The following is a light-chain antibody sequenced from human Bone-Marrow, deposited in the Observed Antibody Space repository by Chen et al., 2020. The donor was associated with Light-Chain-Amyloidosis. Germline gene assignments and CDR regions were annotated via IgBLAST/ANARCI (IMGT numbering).Light chain of an antibody. J-gene: IGKJ4*01. CDR3: QQCYGSPLT. Sequence: DIAMSQSPDSLAVSLGERATINCKSSQSLLSKNKNYLVWYQQKPGRPPKLLISWASTRESGVPSRFSGSGSVTDFTLTISCLQAEDVAVYYCQQCYGSPLTFGGGTKVEIK. CDR2: WAS. V-gene: IGKV4-1*01. CDR1: QSLLSKNKNY.